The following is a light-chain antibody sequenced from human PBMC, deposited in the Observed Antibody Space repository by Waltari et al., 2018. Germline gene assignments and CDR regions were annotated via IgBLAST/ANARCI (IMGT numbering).Light chain of an antibody. V-gene: IGKV1-5*03. J-gene: IGKJ1*01. CDR3: QQYNSFPWT. Sequence: IQMTQSPSTLSASAGDRVVITCRASQRVNTWLAWDQQRPGKAPNLLIYRASMLQSGVPSRFSGRGSGTEFTLTINSLQPDDFASYYCQQYNSFPWTFGQGTKVEIK. CDR1: QRVNTW. CDR2: RAS.